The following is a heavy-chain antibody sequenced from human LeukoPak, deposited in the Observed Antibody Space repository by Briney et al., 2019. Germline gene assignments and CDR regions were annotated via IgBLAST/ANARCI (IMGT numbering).Heavy chain of an antibody. CDR1: GFTFSDYY. Sequence: KAGGSLRLSCAASGFTFSDYYMSWIRQAPGKGLEWVTYISSSGSTIYYADSVKGRFTISRDNAKNSLYLQMNSLRAVNTPRDDGTEEYVWGSYRWESYFDYWGQGTLVTVSS. D-gene: IGHD3-16*02. CDR3: TEEYVWGSYRWESYFDY. V-gene: IGHV3-11*04. CDR2: ISSSGSTI. J-gene: IGHJ4*01.